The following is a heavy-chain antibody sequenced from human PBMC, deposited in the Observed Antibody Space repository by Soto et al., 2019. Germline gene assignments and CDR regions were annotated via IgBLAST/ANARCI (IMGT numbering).Heavy chain of an antibody. Sequence: GESLKISCKGSGYSFTSYWIGWARPLPGKGLEWMGIIYPGDSDTRYSPSFQGQVTISADKSISTAYLQWSSLKASDTAMYYCARQIAVAGFDAFDIWGQGTMVTVSS. D-gene: IGHD6-19*01. V-gene: IGHV5-51*01. CDR1: GYSFTSYW. J-gene: IGHJ3*02. CDR3: ARQIAVAGFDAFDI. CDR2: IYPGDSDT.